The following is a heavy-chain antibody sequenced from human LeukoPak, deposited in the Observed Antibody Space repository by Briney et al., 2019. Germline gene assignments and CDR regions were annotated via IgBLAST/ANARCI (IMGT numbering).Heavy chain of an antibody. CDR1: GFTFGDYA. CDR3: TREVEMATIVYYFDY. V-gene: IGHV3-49*03. CDR2: IRSKAYGGTT. D-gene: IGHD5-24*01. J-gene: IGHJ4*02. Sequence: GGSLRLSGTASGFTFGDYAMSWFRQAPGKGLEWVGFIRSKAYGGTTEYAASVKGRFTISRDDSKSIAYLQMNSLKTEDTAVYYCTREVEMATIVYYFDYWGQGTLVTVSS.